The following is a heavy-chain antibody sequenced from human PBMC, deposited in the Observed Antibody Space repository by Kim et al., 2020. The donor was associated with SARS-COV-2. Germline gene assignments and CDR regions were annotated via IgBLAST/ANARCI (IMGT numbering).Heavy chain of an antibody. D-gene: IGHD2-2*01. V-gene: IGHV1-3*01. J-gene: IGHJ5*02. CDR3: ARGRICLGYCSSTSLRGWFDP. CDR1: GYTFTSYA. CDR2: INAGNGNT. Sequence: ASVKVSCKASGYTFTSYAMHWVRQAPGQRLEWMGWINAGNGNTKYSQKFQGRVTITRDTSASTAYMELSSLRSEDTAVYYCARGRICLGYCSSTSLRGWFDPWGQGTLVTVSS.